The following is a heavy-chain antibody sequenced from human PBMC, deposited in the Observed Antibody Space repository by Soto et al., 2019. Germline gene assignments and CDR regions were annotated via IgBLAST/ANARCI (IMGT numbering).Heavy chain of an antibody. CDR2: ISTSSSYT. V-gene: IGHV3-11*05. D-gene: IGHD6-13*01. CDR3: AREAAVEEYFQH. CDR1: GFTFSDYY. J-gene: IGHJ1*01. Sequence: QVQLVESGGGLVKHGGSLRLSCAASGFTFSDYYMSWIRQAPGKGLEWVSYISTSSSYTNYADSVKGRFTISRDNAKNSLYLQMNSLRAEDTAVYYCAREAAVEEYFQHWGQGTLVTVSS.